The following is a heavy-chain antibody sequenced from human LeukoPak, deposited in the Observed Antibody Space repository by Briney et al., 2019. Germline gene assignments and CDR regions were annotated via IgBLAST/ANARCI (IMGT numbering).Heavy chain of an antibody. Sequence: GSLRLSCAASGFPFSSYSMNWVRQAPGKGLEWVSSISSSSSYIYYADSVKGRFTISRDNAKNSLYLQMNSLRAEDTAVYYCAKNRVETPYYYYYYMDVWGKGTTVTVSS. CDR1: GFPFSSYS. D-gene: IGHD3-10*01. CDR2: ISSSSSYI. V-gene: IGHV3-21*01. J-gene: IGHJ6*03. CDR3: AKNRVETPYYYYYYMDV.